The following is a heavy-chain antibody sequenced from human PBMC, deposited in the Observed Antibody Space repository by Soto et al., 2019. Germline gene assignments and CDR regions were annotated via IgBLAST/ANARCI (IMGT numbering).Heavy chain of an antibody. V-gene: IGHV1-58*01. Sequence: QMQLVQSGPEVRKPGTSVKVSCKASGFTFSSSSVQWVRQARGQRLEWIGWIVVGSGDTNYAQKFQERVTITRDMSTTTAYMDLSSLRSEDTAVYYCAAEGLLYGMGVWGQGTTVTVSS. CDR3: AAEGLLYGMGV. J-gene: IGHJ6*02. CDR2: IVVGSGDT. CDR1: GFTFSSSS.